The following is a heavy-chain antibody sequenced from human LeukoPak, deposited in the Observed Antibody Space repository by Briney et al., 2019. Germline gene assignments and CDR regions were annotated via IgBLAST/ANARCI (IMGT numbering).Heavy chain of an antibody. J-gene: IGHJ4*02. CDR1: GYNFPIYW. Sequence: GESLKISCQGSGYNFPIYWIGWVRQMPGKGLEWIGIIYPGDSDTRYSPSFQGQVTISADKSISTAYLQWSSLKASDTAMYYCARRSPIAAVGYYFDYWGQGTLVTVSS. CDR2: IYPGDSDT. V-gene: IGHV5-51*01. D-gene: IGHD6-13*01. CDR3: ARRSPIAAVGYYFDY.